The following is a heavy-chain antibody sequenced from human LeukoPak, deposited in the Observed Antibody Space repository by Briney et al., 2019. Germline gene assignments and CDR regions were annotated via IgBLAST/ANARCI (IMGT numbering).Heavy chain of an antibody. CDR3: ARDDGYSNYFDY. CDR1: GGSISSGGYY. V-gene: IGHV4-31*03. J-gene: IGHJ4*02. CDR2: IYYSGST. D-gene: IGHD5-24*01. Sequence: PSQTLSLTCTVSGGSISSGGYYWRWIRQHPGKGLEWIGYIYYSGSTYYNPSLKSRVTISVDASKNQFSLKLSSVTAADTAVYYCARDDGYSNYFDYWGQGTLVTVSS.